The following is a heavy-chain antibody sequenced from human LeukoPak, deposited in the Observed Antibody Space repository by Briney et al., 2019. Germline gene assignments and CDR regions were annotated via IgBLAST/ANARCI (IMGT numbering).Heavy chain of an antibody. V-gene: IGHV3-33*06. CDR1: GFTFSHYA. Sequence: GGSLRLSCTTSGFTFSHYAMHWVRQAPGKGLQWVAVIWNDGSDKYYGDSVKGRFTISRDNSKKTVYLQLSSLRVEDTAVYYCAKGAERGFDFSNSLQSWGQGTLVTVSS. CDR3: AKGAERGFDFSNSLQS. CDR2: IWNDGSDK. J-gene: IGHJ4*02. D-gene: IGHD4-11*01.